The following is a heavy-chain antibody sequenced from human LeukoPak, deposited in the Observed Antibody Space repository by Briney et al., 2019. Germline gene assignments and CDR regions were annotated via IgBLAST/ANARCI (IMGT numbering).Heavy chain of an antibody. CDR3: ARDGGRGSYSGSYYFDY. J-gene: IGHJ4*02. CDR1: GGTFSSYA. CDR2: IIHILGIA. V-gene: IGHV1-69*04. Sequence: SVKVSCKASGGTFSSYAISWVRQAPGQGLEWMGRIIHILGIANYAQKFQGRVTITADKSTSTAYMELSSLRSEDTAVYYCARDGGRGSYSGSYYFDYWGQGTLVTVSS. D-gene: IGHD1-26*01.